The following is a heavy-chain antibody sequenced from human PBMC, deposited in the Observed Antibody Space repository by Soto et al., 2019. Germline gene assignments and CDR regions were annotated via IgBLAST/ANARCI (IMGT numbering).Heavy chain of an antibody. Sequence: ASVKVSCKASGYTFTSYDINWVRQATGQGLEWMGWMNPNSGNTGYAQKFQGRVTMTRNTSISTAYMELSSLRSEDTAVYYCARVRVRMQGFDPWGQGTLVTVSS. V-gene: IGHV1-8*01. J-gene: IGHJ5*02. CDR3: ARVRVRMQGFDP. CDR2: MNPNSGNT. CDR1: GYTFTSYD.